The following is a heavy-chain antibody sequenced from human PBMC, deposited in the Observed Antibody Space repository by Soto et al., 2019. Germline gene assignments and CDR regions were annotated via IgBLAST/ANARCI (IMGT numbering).Heavy chain of an antibody. J-gene: IGHJ4*02. V-gene: IGHV1-69*08. CDR2: IIPLLDVT. D-gene: IGHD5-12*01. CDR1: GGAFTNDI. Sequence: QVHLVQSGAEVKKPGSSVKVSCKASGGAFTNDIITWVRQAPGQGLEWMGRIIPLLDVTNYAQKFQGRVTITADKSTSTAYMELNSLIYEDPAVYYCARDSPMGSTFSGYDAIDYWGQGTLVTVSS. CDR3: ARDSPMGSTFSGYDAIDY.